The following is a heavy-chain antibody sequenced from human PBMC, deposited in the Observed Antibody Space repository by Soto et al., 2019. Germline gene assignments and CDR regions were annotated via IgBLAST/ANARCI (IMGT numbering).Heavy chain of an antibody. CDR3: AKDLPIYDYVWWSYRIHPGGPAYYFDY. CDR2: ISGSGGST. Sequence: EVQLLESGGGLVQPGGSLRLSCAASGFTFSSYAMSWVRQAPGKGLEWVSAISGSGGSTYYADSVKGRFTISRDNSKNTLYLQMNSLRAEDTAVYYCAKDLPIYDYVWWSYRIHPGGPAYYFDYWGQGTLVTVSS. J-gene: IGHJ4*02. CDR1: GFTFSSYA. D-gene: IGHD3-16*02. V-gene: IGHV3-23*01.